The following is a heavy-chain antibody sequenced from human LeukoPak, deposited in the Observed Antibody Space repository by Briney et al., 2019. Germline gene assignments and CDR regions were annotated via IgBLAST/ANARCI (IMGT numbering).Heavy chain of an antibody. J-gene: IGHJ4*02. CDR2: LNHTGIT. D-gene: IGHD3-22*01. CDR1: GGSVTSHY. CDR3: VRSVDYFDNTGPHMMFDY. V-gene: IGHV4-59*02. Sequence: SDTLSLTCNVSGGSVTSHYWNWIRRPPGKGLEWIGYLNHTGITKYNPSLKSRVSMSVDTSKNQFFLKVNSVTAADTAVYHCVRSVDYFDNTGPHMMFDYWGQGSLVTVSS.